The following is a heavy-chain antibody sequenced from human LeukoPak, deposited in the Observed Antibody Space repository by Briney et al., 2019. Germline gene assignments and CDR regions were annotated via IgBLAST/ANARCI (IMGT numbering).Heavy chain of an antibody. CDR1: GYSITRGYF. CDR3: GRQVAPDRRDSSYTDV. Sequence: KSSETLSLTCAVSGYSITRGYFWGWIRQPPGKGLEWIGSVFHSGTAYYNPSLNSRVTISVDTSKNQYSLRLSFVTAADTATYYCGRQVAPDRRDSSYTDVWGKGTTVTVSS. V-gene: IGHV4-38-2*01. D-gene: IGHD5-12*01. J-gene: IGHJ6*03. CDR2: VFHSGTA.